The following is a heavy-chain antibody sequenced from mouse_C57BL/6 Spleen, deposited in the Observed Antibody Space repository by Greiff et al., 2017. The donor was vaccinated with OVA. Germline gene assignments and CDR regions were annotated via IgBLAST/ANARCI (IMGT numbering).Heavy chain of an antibody. CDR1: GFTFSDYG. D-gene: IGHD2-3*01. Sequence: EVQRVESGGGLVKPGGSLKLSCAASGFTFSDYGMHWVRQAPEKGLEWVAYISSGSSTIYYADTVKGRFTISRDNAKNTLFLQMTSLRSEDTAMYYCARGGGYDGYYYAMDYWGQGTSVTVSS. V-gene: IGHV5-17*01. J-gene: IGHJ4*01. CDR3: ARGGGYDGYYYAMDY. CDR2: ISSGSSTI.